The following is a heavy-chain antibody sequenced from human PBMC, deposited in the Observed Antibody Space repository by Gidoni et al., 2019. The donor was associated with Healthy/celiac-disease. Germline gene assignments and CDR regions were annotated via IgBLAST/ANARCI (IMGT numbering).Heavy chain of an antibody. V-gene: IGHV3-53*01. CDR3: ARAVRLYSYACD. CDR2: IYSGGST. J-gene: IGHJ4*02. CDR1: WFTVSSNY. Sequence: AASWFTVSSNYMSWVRQAPGKGLEWVSVIYSGGSTYYADSVKGRFTITRDNSKNTLYLQMNSLRAEDTAVYYCARAVRLYSYACDWGQGTLVTVSS. D-gene: IGHD5-18*01.